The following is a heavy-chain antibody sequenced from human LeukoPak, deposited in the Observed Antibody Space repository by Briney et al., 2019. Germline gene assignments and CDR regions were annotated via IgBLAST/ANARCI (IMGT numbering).Heavy chain of an antibody. Sequence: GGSLRLSCAASGFTFTNLAMHWVRQAPGKGLEWVTVISDDGNNKYFADSVKGRFTISRDNSKNTSYLQMNSLRAEDTAVYYCAKGGPHYGSGSYYAFDYWGQGTLVTVSS. CDR2: ISDDGNNK. CDR3: AKGGPHYGSGSYYAFDY. CDR1: GFTFTNLA. J-gene: IGHJ4*02. D-gene: IGHD3-10*01. V-gene: IGHV3-30*18.